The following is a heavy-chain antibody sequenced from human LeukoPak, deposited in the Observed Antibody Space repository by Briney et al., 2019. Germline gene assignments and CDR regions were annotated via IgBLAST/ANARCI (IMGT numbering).Heavy chain of an antibody. V-gene: IGHV4-59*01. J-gene: IGHJ5*02. D-gene: IGHD4-17*01. Sequence: SETLSLTCTVSGGSISSYYWSWIRQPPGKGLEWTGYIYYSGSTNYNPSLKSRVTISVDTSKNQFSLKLSSVTAADTAVYYCARYMTTVTTSWFDPWGQGTLVTVSS. CDR3: ARYMTTVTTSWFDP. CDR1: GGSISSYY. CDR2: IYYSGST.